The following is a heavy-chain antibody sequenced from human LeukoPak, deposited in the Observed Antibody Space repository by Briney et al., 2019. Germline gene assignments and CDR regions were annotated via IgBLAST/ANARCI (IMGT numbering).Heavy chain of an antibody. CDR2: VNPSGGGT. J-gene: IGHJ4*02. CDR3: ARTKGYSVYEPFDY. Sequence: ASVKVSCKASGYTFTGYFMHWVRQAPGQGLERMGWVNPSGGGTDYAQKFQGRVTMTWDTSISTAYMELTRLRSDDTAVYYCARTKGYSVYEPFDYWGQGTLVTVSS. CDR1: GYTFTGYF. D-gene: IGHD5/OR15-5a*01. V-gene: IGHV1-2*02.